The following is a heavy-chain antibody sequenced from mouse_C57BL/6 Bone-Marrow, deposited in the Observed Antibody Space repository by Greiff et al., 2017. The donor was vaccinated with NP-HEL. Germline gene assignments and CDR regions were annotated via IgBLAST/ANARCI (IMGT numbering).Heavy chain of an antibody. CDR2: IYPGSGNT. J-gene: IGHJ4*01. D-gene: IGHD2-1*01. V-gene: IGHV1-76*01. CDR3: ARYGNYKDYYAMDY. Sequence: VQLQQSGAELVRPGASVKLSCKASGYTFTDYYINWVKQRPGQGLEWIARIYPGSGNTYYNEKFKGKATLTAEKSSSTAYMQLSSLTSEDSAVYFCARYGNYKDYYAMDYWGQGTSVTVSS. CDR1: GYTFTDYY.